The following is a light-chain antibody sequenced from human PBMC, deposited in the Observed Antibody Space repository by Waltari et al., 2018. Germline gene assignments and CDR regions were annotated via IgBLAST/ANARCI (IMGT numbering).Light chain of an antibody. Sequence: EKVLTQFPATVSGSPGERVTLSCRASQSVANNVAWYQHRSGQAPRLVIYDASTRASGSPARFSGSGSGTEFTLTISGLQSEDCALYYCQQYNDWYSFGQGTKLEIK. CDR3: QQYNDWYS. J-gene: IGKJ2*03. V-gene: IGKV3-15*01. CDR1: QSVANN. CDR2: DAS.